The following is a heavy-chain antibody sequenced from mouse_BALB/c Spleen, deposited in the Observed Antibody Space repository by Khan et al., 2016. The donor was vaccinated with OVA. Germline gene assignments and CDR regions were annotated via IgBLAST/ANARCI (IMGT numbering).Heavy chain of an antibody. CDR1: DYTFTDYP. J-gene: IGHJ3*01. V-gene: IGHV1S137*01. CDR2: VSTYYGNT. D-gene: IGHD2-3*01. CDR3: VRDDGYSLFAY. Sequence: QVRLQQSGPELVRPGVSVKISCKGPDYTFTDYPMHWVRQSHVKSLEWIGAVSTYYGNTNYNQQFKGKAIMTVDKSSSTAYMELTRLTSEDSAIYYCVRDDGYSLFAYWGQGTLVTVSA.